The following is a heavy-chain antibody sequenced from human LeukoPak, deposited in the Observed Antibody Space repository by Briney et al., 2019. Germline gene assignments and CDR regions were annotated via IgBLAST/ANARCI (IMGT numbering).Heavy chain of an antibody. J-gene: IGHJ4*02. D-gene: IGHD1-26*01. V-gene: IGHV4-31*03. CDR2: IYYSGST. Sequence: SETLSLTCTVSGGSISSGGYYWSWIRQHPGKGLEWIGYIYYSGSTYYNPSLKSRVTISVDTSKNQFSLKPSSVTAADTAVYYCAREMGAGGFDYWGQGTLVTVSS. CDR1: GGSISSGGYY. CDR3: AREMGAGGFDY.